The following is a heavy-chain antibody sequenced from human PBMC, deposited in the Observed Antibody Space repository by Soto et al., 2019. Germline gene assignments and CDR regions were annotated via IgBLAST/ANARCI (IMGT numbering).Heavy chain of an antibody. J-gene: IGHJ5*02. V-gene: IGHV1-8*01. D-gene: IGHD3-3*01. CDR1: GYTFTSYD. CDR3: ARGKRGFFGVAPDRLGP. CDR2: MNPNSGNT. Sequence: ASVKVSCKASGYTFTSYDINWVRQATGQGLEWMGWMNPNSGNTGYAQKFQGRVTMTRNTSISTAYMELSSLRSEDTAVYYCARGKRGFFGVAPDRLGPWGQGTLVTVSS.